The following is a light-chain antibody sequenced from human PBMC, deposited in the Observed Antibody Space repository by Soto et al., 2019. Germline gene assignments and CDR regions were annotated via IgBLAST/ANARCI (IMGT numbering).Light chain of an antibody. V-gene: IGKV1-5*03. J-gene: IGKJ1*01. CDR2: KAS. CDR3: QQYNSWT. CDR1: QSVSTW. Sequence: DIPMTQSPSTLSASVGDRVTITCRASQSVSTWLAWYPQKPGKAPKLLIYKASNLESGVPSRFTGSGSGTEFTLTISSLQPDDFATYYCQQYNSWTFGQGTKVDIK.